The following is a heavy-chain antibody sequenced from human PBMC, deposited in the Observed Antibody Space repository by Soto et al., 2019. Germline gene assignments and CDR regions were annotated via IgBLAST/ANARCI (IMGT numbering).Heavy chain of an antibody. D-gene: IGHD1-1*01. J-gene: IGHJ4*02. V-gene: IGHV3-21*01. CDR3: ARDAPVHRPPPYYFDY. Sequence: PGGSLRLSCAASGFTFRSFTMNWVRQAPGKGLEWVSTISSNSAYIYYTDALRGRFTISRDNAKSSLYLQMNSLRAEDTAVYYCARDAPVHRPPPYYFDYWGQGTLVTVSS. CDR1: GFTFRSFT. CDR2: ISSNSAYI.